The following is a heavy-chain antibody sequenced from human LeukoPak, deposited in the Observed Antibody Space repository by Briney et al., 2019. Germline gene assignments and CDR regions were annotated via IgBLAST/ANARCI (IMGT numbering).Heavy chain of an antibody. V-gene: IGHV4-30-2*01. J-gene: IGHJ4*02. CDR3: AHSSSSSRHFDY. D-gene: IGHD6-6*01. CDR2: IYHSGST. Sequence: SETLSLTCTVSGGSISSGGYYWSWSRQPPGKGLEWIGYIYHSGSTYYNPSLKSRVTISVDRSKNQFSLKLSSVTAADTAVYYCAHSSSSSRHFDYWSQGTLVTVSS. CDR1: GGSISSGGYY.